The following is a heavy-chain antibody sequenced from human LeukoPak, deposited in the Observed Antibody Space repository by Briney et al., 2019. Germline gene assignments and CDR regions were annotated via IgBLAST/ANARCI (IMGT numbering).Heavy chain of an antibody. CDR3: ARQHDSYYYYYIDV. CDR1: GYSISNGYY. J-gene: IGHJ6*03. CDR2: LYHSDSA. V-gene: IGHV4-38-2*01. Sequence: KSSETLSLTCAVSGYSISNGYYWVWIRQPPGRGLEWIGSLYHSDSAYYNTSLRSRVSMSVDTSKNQFSLTLCFVTAADTAVYYCARQHDSYYYYYIDVWGSGTTVTVSS.